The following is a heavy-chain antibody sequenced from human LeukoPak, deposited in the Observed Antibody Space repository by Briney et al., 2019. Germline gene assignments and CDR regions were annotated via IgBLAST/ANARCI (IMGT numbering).Heavy chain of an antibody. CDR3: ARDGSSWSNWLDP. J-gene: IGHJ5*02. CDR2: IWYDGSNK. CDR1: GFTFSSYG. V-gene: IGHV3-33*01. Sequence: PGRSLRLSCAASGFTFSSYGMHWVRQAPGKGLEWVAVIWYDGSNKYYADSVKGRFTISRDNSKNTLYLQMNSLRAEDTAVYYCARDGSSWSNWLDPWGQGTLVTVSS. D-gene: IGHD6-13*01.